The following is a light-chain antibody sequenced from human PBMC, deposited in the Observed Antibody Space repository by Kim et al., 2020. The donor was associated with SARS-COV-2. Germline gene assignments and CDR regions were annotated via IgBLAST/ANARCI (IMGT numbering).Light chain of an antibody. J-gene: IGKJ2*01. CDR1: QSVSSSY. CDR3: QQDYNLPMYT. CDR2: GAS. V-gene: IGKV3D-7*01. Sequence: GERVTLSCRASQSVSSSYLTWYQQKPGQAPRLLIYGASTRATGIPARFSGSGSGTDFTLTISSLQPEDFAVYYCQQDYNLPMYTFGQGTKL.